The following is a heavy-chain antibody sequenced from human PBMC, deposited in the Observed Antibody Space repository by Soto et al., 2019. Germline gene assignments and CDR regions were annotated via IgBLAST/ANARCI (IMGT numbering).Heavy chain of an antibody. D-gene: IGHD2-8*01. Sequence: QGQLVQSGVEVKKPGASVKVSCKASGYTFSRYGISWVRQAPGQGLEWMGWISGYNGDTNYAQKFQGRVTMTIDTSXXTAYMEMRTLTSDDTAVYYCAKNGQPPYYYYGMDVWGQGTTVSVSS. CDR2: ISGYNGDT. CDR1: GYTFSRYG. J-gene: IGHJ6*02. V-gene: IGHV1-18*01. CDR3: AKNGQPPYYYYGMDV.